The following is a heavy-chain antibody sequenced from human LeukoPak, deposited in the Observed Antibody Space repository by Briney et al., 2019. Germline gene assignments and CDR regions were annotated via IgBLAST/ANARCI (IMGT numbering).Heavy chain of an antibody. J-gene: IGHJ5*02. CDR1: GFTFSSYA. Sequence: GGSLRLSCAASGFTFSSYAMSWVRQAPGKGLEWVSAISGSGGSTYYADPGKGRFTISRDNSKNTLYLQMNSLRAEDTAVYYCAKDLGSGTRNWFDPWGQGTLVTVSS. CDR3: AKDLGSGTRNWFDP. D-gene: IGHD3-10*02. V-gene: IGHV3-23*01. CDR2: ISGSGGST.